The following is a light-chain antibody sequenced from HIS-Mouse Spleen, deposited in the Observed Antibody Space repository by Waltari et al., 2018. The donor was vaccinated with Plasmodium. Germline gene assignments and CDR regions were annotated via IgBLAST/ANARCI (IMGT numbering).Light chain of an antibody. CDR3: AAWDASLSGPV. Sequence: QSVLTQPPSASGTPGPRVPISCSGSSSNLGSNYVYWYQQLPGTAPKLLIYRNNQRPSGVPDRFSGSKSGTSASLAISGLRSEDEADYYCAAWDASLSGPVFGGGTQLTAL. V-gene: IGLV1-47*01. CDR1: SSNLGSNY. CDR2: RNN. J-gene: IGLJ7*02.